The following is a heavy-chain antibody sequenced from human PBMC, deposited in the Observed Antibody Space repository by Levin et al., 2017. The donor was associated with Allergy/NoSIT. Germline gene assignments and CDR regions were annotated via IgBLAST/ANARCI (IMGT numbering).Heavy chain of an antibody. CDR1: GGSFSGYY. J-gene: IGHJ3*02. CDR2: INHSGST. Sequence: SETLSLTCAVYGGSFSGYYWSWIRQPPGKGLEWIGEINHSGSTNYNPSLKSRVTISVDTSKNQFSLKLSSVTAADTAVYYCAGAPVAGPKLYAFDIWGQGTMVTVSS. CDR3: AGAPVAGPKLYAFDI. D-gene: IGHD6-19*01. V-gene: IGHV4-34*01.